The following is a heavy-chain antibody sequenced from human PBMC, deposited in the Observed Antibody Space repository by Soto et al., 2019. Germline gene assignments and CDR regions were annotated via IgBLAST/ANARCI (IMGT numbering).Heavy chain of an antibody. V-gene: IGHV3-21*01. CDR1: GFTFSSYS. J-gene: IGHJ4*02. CDR2: ISSSSSYI. D-gene: IGHD2-21*02. CDR3: ARGGVSCGGDCYSPFDY. Sequence: EVQLVESGGGLVKPGGSLRLSCAASGFTFSSYSMNWVRQAPGKGLEWVSSISSSSSYIYYADSVKGRFTISRDNAKNSLYLQMNSLRAEGTAVYYCARGGVSCGGDCYSPFDYWGQGTLVTVSS.